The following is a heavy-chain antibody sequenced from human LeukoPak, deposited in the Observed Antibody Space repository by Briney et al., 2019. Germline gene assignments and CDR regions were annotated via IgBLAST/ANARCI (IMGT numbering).Heavy chain of an antibody. CDR2: INPSGGST. D-gene: IGHD6-19*01. CDR3: ARDYSSGWYGEGFDP. Sequence: ASVKVSCKASGYTFSSYYMHWVRQAPGQGLEWMGIINPSGGSTSYAQKFQGRVTMTRNTSISTAYMELSSLRSEDTAVYYCARDYSSGWYGEGFDPWGQGTLVTVSS. J-gene: IGHJ5*02. CDR1: GYTFSSYY. V-gene: IGHV1-46*01.